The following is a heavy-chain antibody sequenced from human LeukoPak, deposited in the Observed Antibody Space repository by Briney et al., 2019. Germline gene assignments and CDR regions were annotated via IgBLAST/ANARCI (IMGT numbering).Heavy chain of an antibody. D-gene: IGHD6-13*01. J-gene: IGHJ4*02. V-gene: IGHV1-46*03. CDR2: INPSGGST. Sequence: ASVKVSCKASGYTFTSYYMHWVRQAPGQELEWMGIINPSGGSTSYAQKFQGRVTMTRDTSTSTVYMELSSLRSEDTAVYYCALAAAGTAYFDYWGQGTLVTVSS. CDR1: GYTFTSYY. CDR3: ALAAAGTAYFDY.